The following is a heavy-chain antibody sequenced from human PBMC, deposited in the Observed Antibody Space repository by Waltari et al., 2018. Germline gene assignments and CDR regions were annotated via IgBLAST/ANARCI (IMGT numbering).Heavy chain of an antibody. Sequence: QVQLQQWGAGLLKPSETLSLTCAVYGGSFSGYSWSWIRQPPGKGLEWIGEINHSGSTNYNPSLKSRVTISVDTSKNQFSLKLSSVTAADTAVYYCARGVGSSWPRGYWGQGTLVTVSS. CDR3: ARGVGSSWPRGY. CDR1: GGSFSGYS. CDR2: INHSGST. D-gene: IGHD6-13*01. V-gene: IGHV4-34*01. J-gene: IGHJ4*02.